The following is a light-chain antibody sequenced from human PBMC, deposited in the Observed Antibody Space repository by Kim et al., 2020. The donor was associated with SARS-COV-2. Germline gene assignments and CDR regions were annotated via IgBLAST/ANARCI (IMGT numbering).Light chain of an antibody. CDR3: NSRDSNDNVV. CDR1: SLRSYY. Sequence: ALGQTVRITCQGDSLRSYYATWNQQKPGQAPILVIYGKNNRPSGIPDRFSGSSSGNTASLTITETQAGDEADYYCNSRDSNDNVVFGGGTQLTVL. CDR2: GKN. V-gene: IGLV3-19*01. J-gene: IGLJ2*01.